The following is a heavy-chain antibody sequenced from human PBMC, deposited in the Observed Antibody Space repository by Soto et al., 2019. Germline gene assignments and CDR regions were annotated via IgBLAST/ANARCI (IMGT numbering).Heavy chain of an antibody. CDR1: GGTFSSYA. J-gene: IGHJ6*02. Sequence: ASVKVSCKASGGTFSSYAISWVRQAPGQGLEWMGGIIPIFGTANYAQKFQGRVTITADKSTSTAYMELSSLRSEDTAVYYCAREVPQFALGMDVWGQGTTVTVSS. CDR2: IIPIFGTA. CDR3: AREVPQFALGMDV. V-gene: IGHV1-69*06. D-gene: IGHD3-10*01.